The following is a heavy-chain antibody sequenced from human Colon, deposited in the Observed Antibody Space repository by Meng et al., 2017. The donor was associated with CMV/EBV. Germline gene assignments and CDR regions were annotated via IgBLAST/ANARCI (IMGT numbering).Heavy chain of an antibody. CDR2: IRFDAKDQ. V-gene: IGHV3-30*02. J-gene: IGHJ4*02. Sequence: GESLKISCAASGFNFNSYGTHWVRQAPGRGLEWVAFIRFDAKDQYYSDSVKGRFTISRDNAMSTLYLQMDGLRPDDTAVYYCAKREASASLDYWGQGTLVTVSS. CDR1: GFNFNSYG. CDR3: AKREASASLDY. D-gene: IGHD5-24*01.